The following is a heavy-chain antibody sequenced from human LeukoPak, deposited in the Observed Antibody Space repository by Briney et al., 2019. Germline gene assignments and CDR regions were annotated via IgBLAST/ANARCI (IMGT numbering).Heavy chain of an antibody. CDR1: GCTFSSYG. V-gene: IGHV3-33*06. Sequence: GGSLRLSCAAYGCTFSSYGMHWVRQAPGKGLEWVAVIWYDGNNKYYAESVKGRSTISRDNSKNTLYLQMNSLRAEDTAVYYCAKDWGYTTMVSYYFDYWGQGALVTVSS. J-gene: IGHJ4*02. D-gene: IGHD5-18*01. CDR3: AKDWGYTTMVSYYFDY. CDR2: IWYDGNNK.